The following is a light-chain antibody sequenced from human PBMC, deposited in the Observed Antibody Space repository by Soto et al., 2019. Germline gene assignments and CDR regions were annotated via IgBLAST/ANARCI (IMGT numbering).Light chain of an antibody. J-gene: IGLJ1*01. CDR2: EVS. Sequence: QSVLTQPASVSGSPGQSITISCTGTSSDVGGYNFVSWYQQHPGKAPKLMIYEVSNRPSGVSNHFSGSKSGNTASLTISGLQAEDEADYYCSSYTSSSTLNVFGTGTKGTVL. V-gene: IGLV2-14*01. CDR1: SSDVGGYNF. CDR3: SSYTSSSTLNV.